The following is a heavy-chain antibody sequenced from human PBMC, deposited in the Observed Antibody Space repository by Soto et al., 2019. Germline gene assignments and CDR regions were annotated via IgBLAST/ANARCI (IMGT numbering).Heavy chain of an antibody. CDR3: ARWWPLATEYGMDV. V-gene: IGHV1-18*01. Sequence: QVQLVQSGAEVKKPGASVKVSCKASGYTFTSYGISWVRQAPGQGLEWMGWISAYNGNTNYAQKLQGRVTMTTDTSTRKANMELRSLRSDDRAVYYCARWWPLATEYGMDVWGQGTTVTVSS. CDR2: ISAYNGNT. CDR1: GYTFTSYG. D-gene: IGHD1-26*01. J-gene: IGHJ6*02.